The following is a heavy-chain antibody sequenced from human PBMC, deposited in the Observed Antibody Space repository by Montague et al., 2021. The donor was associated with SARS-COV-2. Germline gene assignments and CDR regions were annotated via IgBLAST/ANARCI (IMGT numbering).Heavy chain of an antibody. V-gene: IGHV4-39*01. D-gene: IGHD4-11*01. J-gene: IGHJ6*02. CDR3: ARHASYDYSKDLYYYYYYGMDV. Sequence: SETLSLTCSVSGVSISRSVYYWGWIRQPPGKGLEWIGSIYYSGSTYYNPSLKSRVTISVDTSKNQFSLKLSSVTAADTAVYYCARHASYDYSKDLYYYYYYGMDVRGQGTTVTVSS. CDR2: IYYSGST. CDR1: GVSISRSVYY.